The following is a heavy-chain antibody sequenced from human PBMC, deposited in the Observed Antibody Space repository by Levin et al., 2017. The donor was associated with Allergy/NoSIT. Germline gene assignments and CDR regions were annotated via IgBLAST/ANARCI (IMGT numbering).Heavy chain of an antibody. CDR3: ARCGCSSTSWLGN. D-gene: IGHD2-2*01. Sequence: PGGSLRLSCAASGFTFSHYWMHWVRQAPGKGLVWVSPINSDGSNPNYADSVKGRFTISRDNAKNTLYLQMNSLRDEDTAVYYCARCGCSSTSWLGNGGQGTLVTAS. J-gene: IGHJ4*02. V-gene: IGHV3-74*01. CDR2: INSDGSNP. CDR1: GFTFSHYW.